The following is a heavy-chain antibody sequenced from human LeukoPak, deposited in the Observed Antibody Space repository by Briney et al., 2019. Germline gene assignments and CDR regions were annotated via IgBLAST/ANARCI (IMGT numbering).Heavy chain of an antibody. J-gene: IGHJ4*02. D-gene: IGHD3-10*01. Sequence: SETLSLTCTVSGGSISSYYWSWIRQPPGKGLEWIGYIYYSGSTNYNPSLKSRVTISVDTSKNQFSLKLSSVTAADTAVYYCARDGPYGSGSYYSFDFWGQGTLVTVSS. V-gene: IGHV4-59*01. CDR3: ARDGPYGSGSYYSFDF. CDR1: GGSISSYY. CDR2: IYYSGST.